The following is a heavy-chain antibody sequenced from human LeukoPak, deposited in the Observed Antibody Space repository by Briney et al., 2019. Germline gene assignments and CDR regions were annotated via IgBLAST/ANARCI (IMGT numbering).Heavy chain of an antibody. CDR1: VGSIRRYY. CDR3: ARENIVLMVYASKGLDRYFDY. J-gene: IGHJ4*02. V-gene: IGHV4-4*07. Sequence: SDTQSLPRTVCVGSIRRYYWRWIRQPAGKGREWIGRIYTRGSTNYTSSLKSRVTISVDTSKNQFSLKLSSVTAADTAVYYCARENIVLMVYASKGLDRYFDYWGQGTLVTVSS. CDR2: IYTRGST. D-gene: IGHD2-8*01.